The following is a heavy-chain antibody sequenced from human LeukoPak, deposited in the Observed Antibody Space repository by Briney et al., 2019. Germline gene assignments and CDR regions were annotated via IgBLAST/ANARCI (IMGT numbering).Heavy chain of an antibody. CDR3: ARADPDYYDSSGYLPY. V-gene: IGHV4-61*01. CDR2: IYYSGST. CDR1: GGSVSSGSYY. J-gene: IGHJ4*02. D-gene: IGHD3-22*01. Sequence: SETLSLTCTVSGGSVSSGSYYWSWIRQPPGKGLEWIGYIYYSGSTNYNPSLKSRVTISVDTSKNQFSLKLSSVTAADTAVYYCARADPDYYDSSGYLPYWGQGTLVTVSS.